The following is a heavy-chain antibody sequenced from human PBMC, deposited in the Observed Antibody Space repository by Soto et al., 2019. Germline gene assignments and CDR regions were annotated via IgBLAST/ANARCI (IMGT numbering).Heavy chain of an antibody. CDR2: IYSGHTT. Sequence: EVQLVESGGXLIQPGGSLRLSCVASGFIVSSNQMSWVRQAPGKGLEWVSVIYSGHTTYYADSVEGRFTISRDDSKNTLYLQMNSLRVEDTAVYYCVRGPSDHKLRLVEWPYGDYWGQGALVTVSS. V-gene: IGHV3-53*01. J-gene: IGHJ4*02. D-gene: IGHD3-3*01. CDR3: VRGPSDHKLRLVEWPYGDY. CDR1: GFIVSSNQ.